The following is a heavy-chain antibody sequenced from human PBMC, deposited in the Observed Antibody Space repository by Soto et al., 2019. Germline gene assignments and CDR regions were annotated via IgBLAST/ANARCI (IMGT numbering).Heavy chain of an antibody. CDR2: ISGSGGST. Sequence: PGGSLRLSCAASGFTFSNYAMRWVRQAPGKGLQWVSGISGSGGSTHYTDSVKGQFTISRDNSKNTLYLQMNSLRAEDTAVYYCAKDRSTVTIHYSDYWGQGTLVTVSS. D-gene: IGHD4-17*01. J-gene: IGHJ4*02. V-gene: IGHV3-23*01. CDR3: AKDRSTVTIHYSDY. CDR1: GFTFSNYA.